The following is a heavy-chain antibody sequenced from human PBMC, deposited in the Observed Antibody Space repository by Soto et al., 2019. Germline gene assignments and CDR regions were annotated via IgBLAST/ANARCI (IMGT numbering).Heavy chain of an antibody. CDR2: IFPSDSDT. V-gene: IGHV5-51*01. J-gene: IGHJ4*02. CDR3: ARRTYYNGHREPDY. CDR1: GYSFDRYW. Sequence: RGESLKISCKGSGYSFDRYWIGWVRQMPGKGLEWMALIFPSDSDTRYSPSLQGQVTMSADKSISTAYLQWSTLKASDTAIYYCARRTYYNGHREPDYWGQGTLVTVSS. D-gene: IGHD3-10*01.